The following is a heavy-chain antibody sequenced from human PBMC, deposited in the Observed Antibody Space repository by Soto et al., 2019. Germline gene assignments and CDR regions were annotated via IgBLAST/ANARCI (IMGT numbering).Heavy chain of an antibody. J-gene: IGHJ4*02. CDR1: GFTFSKCP. Sequence: QVQLVESGGGVVQPGRSLRLSCAASGFTFSKCPLHWVRQAPGEGLEWLTVISHDGIYKYYADSVQARFTVSRDNTKNTLYLHLNRLRAEDTAVYFCARGSESGYYFDFDHWGQGTLVTVSS. CDR3: ARGSESGYYFDFDH. V-gene: IGHV3-30-3*01. D-gene: IGHD3-22*01. CDR2: ISHDGIYK.